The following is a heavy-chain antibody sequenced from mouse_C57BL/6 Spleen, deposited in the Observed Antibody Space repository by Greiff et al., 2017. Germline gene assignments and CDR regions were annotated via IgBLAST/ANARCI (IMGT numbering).Heavy chain of an antibody. J-gene: IGHJ4*01. Sequence: QVQLQQPGAELVKPGASVKMSCKASGYTFTSYWITWVKQRPGQGLEWIGDIYPGSGSTNYNEKFKSKATLTVDTSSSTAYMQLSSLTSEDSAVYYCAPTMGKSGYAMDYWGQGTSVTVSS. CDR1: GYTFTSYW. CDR3: APTMGKSGYAMDY. V-gene: IGHV1-55*01. CDR2: IYPGSGST. D-gene: IGHD2-14*01.